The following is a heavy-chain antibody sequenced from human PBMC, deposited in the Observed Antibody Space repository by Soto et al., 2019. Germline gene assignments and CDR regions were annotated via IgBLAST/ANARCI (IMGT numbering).Heavy chain of an antibody. J-gene: IGHJ4*02. Sequence: SETLSLTCTVSGGSISSGGYYWSWIRQHPGKGLEWIGYIYYSGSTYYNPSLKSRVTISVDTSKNQFSLKLSSVTAADTAVYYCARAILYWIDYWGQGTLVTVSS. CDR3: ARAILYWIDY. CDR2: IYYSGST. D-gene: IGHD2-8*02. CDR1: GGSISSGGYY. V-gene: IGHV4-31*03.